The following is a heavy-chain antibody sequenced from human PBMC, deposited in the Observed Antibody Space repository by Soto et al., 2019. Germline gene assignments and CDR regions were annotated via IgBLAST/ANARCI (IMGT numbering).Heavy chain of an antibody. CDR1: GFTFSSYG. CDR2: IWYDGSNK. V-gene: IGHV3-33*01. J-gene: IGHJ6*02. Sequence: GGSLRLSCAASGFTFSSYGMHWVCQAPGKGLEWVAVIWYDGSNKYYADSVKGRFTISRDNSKNTLYLQMNSLRAKDTAVYYCARATIREVVAATPVYYGMDVWGQGTTVTVSS. D-gene: IGHD2-15*01. CDR3: ARATIREVVAATPVYYGMDV.